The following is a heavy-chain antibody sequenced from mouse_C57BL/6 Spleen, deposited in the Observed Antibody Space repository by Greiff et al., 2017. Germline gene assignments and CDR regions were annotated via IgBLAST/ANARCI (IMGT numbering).Heavy chain of an antibody. CDR3: ARGDGSSSGWFAY. J-gene: IGHJ3*01. CDR2: IDPSDSYT. V-gene: IGHV1-69*01. CDR1: GYTFTSYW. Sequence: VQLQQPGAELVMPGASVKLSCKASGYTFTSYWMHWVKQRPGQGLEWIGEIDPSDSYTNYNQKFKGKSTLTVDKSSSTAYMQLSSLTSEDSAVYYCARGDGSSSGWFAYWGQGTLVTVSA. D-gene: IGHD1-1*01.